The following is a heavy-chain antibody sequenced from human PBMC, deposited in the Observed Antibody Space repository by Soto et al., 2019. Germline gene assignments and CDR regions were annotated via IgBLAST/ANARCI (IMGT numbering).Heavy chain of an antibody. D-gene: IGHD3-22*01. CDR2: ISFYGSNK. Sequence: QVQLVESGGGVVQPERSQRLSCAASKFTFRTYVMHWVRQAPGKGLEWVALISFYGSNKYYADSVKGRFTISRDNSKNTMYLQMNSLRPEDTAVYYCAREMIPMIMGGMSAMDVWGQGTTVTVSS. J-gene: IGHJ6*02. CDR3: AREMIPMIMGGMSAMDV. V-gene: IGHV3-30*04. CDR1: KFTFRTYV.